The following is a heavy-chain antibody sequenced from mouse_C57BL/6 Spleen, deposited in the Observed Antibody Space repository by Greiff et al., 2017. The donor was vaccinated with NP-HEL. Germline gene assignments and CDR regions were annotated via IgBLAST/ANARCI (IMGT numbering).Heavy chain of an antibody. J-gene: IGHJ1*03. CDR3: ARQGRRGYFDV. CDR2: ISSGSSTI. V-gene: IGHV5-17*01. Sequence: EVKVVESGGGLVKPGGSLKLSCAASGFTFSDYGMHWVRQAPEKGLEWVAYISSGSSTIYYADTVKGRFTISRDNAKNTLFLQMTSLRSEDTAMYYCARQGRRGYFDVWGTGTTVTVSS. CDR1: GFTFSDYG.